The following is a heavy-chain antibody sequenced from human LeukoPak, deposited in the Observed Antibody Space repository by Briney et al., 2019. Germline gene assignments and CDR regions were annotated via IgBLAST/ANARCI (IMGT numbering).Heavy chain of an antibody. Sequence: PGGSLRLSCAASGFTVSSNYMSWVRQAPGKGLEWVSVIYSGGSTYYADSVKGRFTISRDNSKNTLYLQMSSLRAEDTAVYYCARDFPSITMVRESVWGQGTLVTVSS. CDR2: IYSGGST. D-gene: IGHD3-10*01. J-gene: IGHJ4*02. CDR3: ARDFPSITMVRESV. CDR1: GFTVSSNY. V-gene: IGHV3-53*01.